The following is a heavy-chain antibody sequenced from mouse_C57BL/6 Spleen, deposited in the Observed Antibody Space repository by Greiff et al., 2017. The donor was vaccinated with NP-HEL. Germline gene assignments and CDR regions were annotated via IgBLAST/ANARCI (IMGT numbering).Heavy chain of an antibody. J-gene: IGHJ1*03. CDR2: ISDGGSYT. D-gene: IGHD1-1*01. CDR3: ASDPPFYYGSSSRYWYFDV. Sequence: DVKLVESGGGLVKPGGSLKLSCAASGFTFSSYAMSWVRQTPEKRLEWVATISDGGSYTYYPDNVKGRFTISRDKAKNNLYLQMSHLKSEDTAMYYCASDPPFYYGSSSRYWYFDVWGTGTTVTVSS. CDR1: GFTFSSYA. V-gene: IGHV5-4*03.